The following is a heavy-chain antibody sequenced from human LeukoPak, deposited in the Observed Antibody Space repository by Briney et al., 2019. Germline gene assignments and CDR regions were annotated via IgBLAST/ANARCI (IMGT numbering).Heavy chain of an antibody. CDR1: DGSISSTEW. V-gene: IGHV4-4*02. CDR2: IHHSGST. J-gene: IGHJ4*02. D-gene: IGHD6-13*01. CDR3: ARARSSTTFDY. Sequence: SETLSLTCAVSDGSISSTEWYTWVRQPPGQGLEWIGEIHHSGSTNYNASLKSRVTISLDKSKNQFSLKLSSVTAADTAVYYCARARSSTTFDYWGQGTLVTVSS.